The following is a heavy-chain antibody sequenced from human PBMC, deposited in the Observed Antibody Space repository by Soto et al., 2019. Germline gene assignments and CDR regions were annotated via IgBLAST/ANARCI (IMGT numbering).Heavy chain of an antibody. CDR3: ARRGYGPGFPYYYGMDV. V-gene: IGHV4-59*01. J-gene: IGHJ6*02. Sequence: PSETLSLTCTVSGGSMSSDYWSWIRQPPGKGLEWIGYIYYSGSTNYNPSLKSRVTMSVDTPKNQFSLKLSSVTAADTAVYYCARRGYGPGFPYYYGMDVWGQGTTVTVS. D-gene: IGHD3-10*01. CDR1: GGSMSSDY. CDR2: IYYSGST.